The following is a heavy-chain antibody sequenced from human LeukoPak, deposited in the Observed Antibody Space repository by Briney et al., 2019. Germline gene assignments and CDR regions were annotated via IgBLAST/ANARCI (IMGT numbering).Heavy chain of an antibody. D-gene: IGHD6-13*01. CDR3: ARDAEKQPWVY. CDR1: GFTFSSYA. CDR2: ISYDGSNK. Sequence: GGSLRLSCAASGFTFSSYAMHWVRQAPGKGLEWVAVISYDGSNKYYADSVKGRFTISRDNSKNTLYLQMNSLRAEDTAVYYCARDAEKQPWVYWGQGTLVTVSS. V-gene: IGHV3-30-3*01. J-gene: IGHJ4*02.